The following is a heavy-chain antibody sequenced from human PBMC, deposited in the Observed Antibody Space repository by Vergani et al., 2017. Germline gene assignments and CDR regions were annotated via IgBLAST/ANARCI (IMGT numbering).Heavy chain of an antibody. D-gene: IGHD6-13*01. CDR1: GGSISSYY. CDR3: ARVGSSQGTWCDP. Sequence: QVQLQESGPGLVKPSETLSLTCTVSGGSISSYYWSWIRQPPGKGLEWIGYIYYSGSTNYNPSLKSRVTISVDTSKNQFSLKLSSVTAADTAVYYCARVGSSQGTWCDPWGQGTLVTVSS. J-gene: IGHJ5*02. CDR2: IYYSGST. V-gene: IGHV4-59*01.